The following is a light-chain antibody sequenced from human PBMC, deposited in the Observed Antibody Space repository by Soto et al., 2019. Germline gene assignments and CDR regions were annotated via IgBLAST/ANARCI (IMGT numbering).Light chain of an antibody. CDR3: HVWDSSSDHVV. V-gene: IGLV3-21*04. Sequence: SYELTQPPSVSVAPGKTAKITCWGNNIGSKSVHWYQQKPGQAPVLVIYHDSARPPGIPERFSGSNSGNTATLTISRVEAGDEADYYCHVWDSSSDHVVFGGGTKVTVL. CDR2: HDS. CDR1: NIGSKS. J-gene: IGLJ2*01.